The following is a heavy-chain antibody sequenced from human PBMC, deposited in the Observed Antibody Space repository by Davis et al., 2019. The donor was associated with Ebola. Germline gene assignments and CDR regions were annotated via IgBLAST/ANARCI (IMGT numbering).Heavy chain of an antibody. CDR3: ARGIAARFGMDV. CDR1: GYTLTELS. D-gene: IGHD6-6*01. J-gene: IGHJ6*02. Sequence: AASVKVSCKVSGYTLTELSMHWVRQAPGKGLEWMGGFDPEDGETIYAQKFQGRVTITADKSTSTAYMELSSLRSEDTAVYYCARGIAARFGMDVWGQGTTVTVSS. CDR2: FDPEDGET. V-gene: IGHV1-24*01.